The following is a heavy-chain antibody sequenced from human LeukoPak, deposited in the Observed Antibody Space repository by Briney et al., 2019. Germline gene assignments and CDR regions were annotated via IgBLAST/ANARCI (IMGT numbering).Heavy chain of an antibody. V-gene: IGHV3-20*04. J-gene: IGHJ4*02. CDR1: GFTFDYYG. CDR2: INWNGGST. Sequence: PGGSLRLSCAGSGFTFDYYGMTWVRQAPGKGLEWVSGINWNGGSTDYADSVNGRFTISRDNAKNSLYLQMNSLRAEDTALYYCASDRYYDTSGFLDYWGQGTLVTVSS. CDR3: ASDRYYDTSGFLDY. D-gene: IGHD3-22*01.